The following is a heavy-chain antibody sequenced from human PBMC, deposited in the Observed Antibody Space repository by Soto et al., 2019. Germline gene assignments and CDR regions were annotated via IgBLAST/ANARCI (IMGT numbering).Heavy chain of an antibody. J-gene: IGHJ5*01. CDR1: GVSIHNSHSF. D-gene: IGHD2-15*01. CDR2: VYYSGGA. Sequence: PSETLSLTCAVSGVSIHNSHSFWGWIRQPPGKGLEFIGSVYYSGGANYNPSLKSRVTVSIDTSNNQFSLRANSVTAADTAVYYCGRVVEGATRHTDFDSWGQGILVTVSS. V-gene: IGHV4-39*01. CDR3: GRVVEGATRHTDFDS.